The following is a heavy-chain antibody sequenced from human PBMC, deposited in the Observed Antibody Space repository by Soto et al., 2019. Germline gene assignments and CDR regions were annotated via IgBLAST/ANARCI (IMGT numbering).Heavy chain of an antibody. CDR2: IYYSGST. D-gene: IGHD6-19*01. CDR1: GGSISSSSYY. Sequence: SETLSLTCTVSGGSISSSSYYWGWIRQPPGKGLEWIGSIYYSGSTYYNPSLKSRVTISVDTSKNQFSLKLSSVTAAYTAVYYCARHQRSTVAVIYYGMDVWGQGTTVT. V-gene: IGHV4-39*01. J-gene: IGHJ6*02. CDR3: ARHQRSTVAVIYYGMDV.